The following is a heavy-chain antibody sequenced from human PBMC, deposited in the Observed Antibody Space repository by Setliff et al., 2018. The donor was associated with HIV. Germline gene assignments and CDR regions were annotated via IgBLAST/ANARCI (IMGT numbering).Heavy chain of an antibody. D-gene: IGHD3-22*01. J-gene: IGHJ4*02. CDR2: IRSKGYGSAT. CDR1: GFTFSGSA. CDR3: TTYSSVYYHSDC. Sequence: GGSLRLSCAASGFTFSGSAMHWVRQASGKGLEWVGRIRSKGYGSATAYAASVKGRFTISRDDSQDTLYLEMNSLTNEDTAMYYCTTYSSVYYHSDCWGQGTLVTVSS. V-gene: IGHV3-73*01.